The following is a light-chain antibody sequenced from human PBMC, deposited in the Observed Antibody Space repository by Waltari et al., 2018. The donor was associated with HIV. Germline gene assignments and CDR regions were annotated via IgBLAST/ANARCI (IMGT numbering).Light chain of an antibody. CDR2: SNI. CDR3: AAWDDSLNAWV. CDR1: SSNIGSKT. V-gene: IGLV1-44*01. J-gene: IGLJ3*02. Sequence: QSVLTQPPSASGAPGQRVTISCSGSSSNIGSKTVSWYHQFPRTAPKLLIYSNIQRPSGVPDRFPGSKSGTSASLAISGLQSGDEGDYYCAAWDDSLNAWVFGGGTKLTVL.